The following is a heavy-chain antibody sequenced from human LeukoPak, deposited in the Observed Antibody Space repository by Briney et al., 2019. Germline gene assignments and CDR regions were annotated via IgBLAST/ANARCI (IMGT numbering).Heavy chain of an antibody. CDR1: GGSFSGYY. Sequence: SETLSLTCAVYGGSFSGYYWSWIRQPPGKGLEWIGEINHSGSTNYNPSLKSRVTISVDTSKNQFSLKLSSVTAADTAVYYCASSAPFGVVKYDYWGQGTQVTVSS. CDR3: ASSAPFGVVKYDY. D-gene: IGHD3-3*01. V-gene: IGHV4-34*01. J-gene: IGHJ4*02. CDR2: INHSGST.